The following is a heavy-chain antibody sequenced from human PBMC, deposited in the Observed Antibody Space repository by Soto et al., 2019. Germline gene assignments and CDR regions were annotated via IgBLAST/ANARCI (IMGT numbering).Heavy chain of an antibody. J-gene: IGHJ3*01. Sequence: GASVKVSCKASGYTFTSYGISWVRQAPGQGLEWMGWISAYNGNTNYAQKLQGRVTMTTDTSTSTAYMELRSLRSDDTAVYYCARVAAVAGNDAFDCWGQGTMVTVSS. CDR2: ISAYNGNT. D-gene: IGHD6-19*01. V-gene: IGHV1-18*04. CDR1: GYTFTSYG. CDR3: ARVAAVAGNDAFDC.